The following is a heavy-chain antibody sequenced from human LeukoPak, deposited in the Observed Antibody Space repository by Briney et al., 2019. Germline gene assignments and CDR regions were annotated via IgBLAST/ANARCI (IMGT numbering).Heavy chain of an antibody. CDR2: ISGSGTTI. Sequence: GGSLRLSCAASRFTFSSFDLNWVRQAPGKGLEWVAYISGSGTTIYYADSVKGRFTISRDNAKNSLYLHMNSLRAEDTAVYYCARELAVAATGTFESWGQGTLVTVSS. J-gene: IGHJ4*02. CDR3: ARELAVAATGTFES. V-gene: IGHV3-48*03. D-gene: IGHD6-19*01. CDR1: RFTFSSFD.